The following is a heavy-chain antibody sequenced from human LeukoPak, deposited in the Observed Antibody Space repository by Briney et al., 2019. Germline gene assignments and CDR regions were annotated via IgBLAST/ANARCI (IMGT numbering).Heavy chain of an antibody. CDR3: ARGDFVLRFLEWSPDNGMDV. CDR2: IYDSGST. D-gene: IGHD3-3*01. J-gene: IGHJ6*02. V-gene: IGHV4-31*03. Sequence: PSETLSLTCTVSGGSISSGGYYWSWIRQHPGKGLEWIGYIYDSGSTYYNPSLKSRVTISVDTSKNQFSLKLSSVTAADTAVYYCARGDFVLRFLEWSPDNGMDVWGQGTTVTVSS. CDR1: GGSISSGGYY.